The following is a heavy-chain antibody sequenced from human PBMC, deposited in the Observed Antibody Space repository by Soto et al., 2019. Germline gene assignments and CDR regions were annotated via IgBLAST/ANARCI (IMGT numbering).Heavy chain of an antibody. D-gene: IGHD6-19*01. CDR2: IDPSGSYT. Sequence: PGESLKISCKGSGYSFTSYWISWVRQMPGKGLEWMGRIDPSGSYTNYSPSFQGHVTISADKSISTAYLQWSSLKASDTAMYYCVQQWRHGMDVWGQGTTVTVSS. CDR3: VQQWRHGMDV. V-gene: IGHV5-10-1*01. J-gene: IGHJ6*02. CDR1: GYSFTSYW.